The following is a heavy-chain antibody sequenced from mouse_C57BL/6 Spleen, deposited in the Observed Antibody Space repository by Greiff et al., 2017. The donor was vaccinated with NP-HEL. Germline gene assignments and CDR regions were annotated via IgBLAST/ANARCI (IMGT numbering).Heavy chain of an antibody. CDR1: GYAFSSSW. Sequence: VQLQQSGPELVKPGASVKISCKASGYAFSSSWMNWVKQRPGKGLEWIGRIYPGDGDTNYNGKFKGKATLTADKSSSTAYMQLSSLTSEDSAVYFCARGGTYPYYYAMDYWGQGTSVTVSS. V-gene: IGHV1-82*01. CDR2: IYPGDGDT. D-gene: IGHD3-3*01. CDR3: ARGGTYPYYYAMDY. J-gene: IGHJ4*01.